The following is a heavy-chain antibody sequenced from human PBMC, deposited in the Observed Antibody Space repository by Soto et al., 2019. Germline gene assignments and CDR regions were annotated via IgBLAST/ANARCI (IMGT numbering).Heavy chain of an antibody. J-gene: IGHJ4*02. CDR3: AKDRRFGELFRPDY. Sequence: EVQLLESGGALIQPGGSLRLSCAASGFTFSSYAMSWVRQDPRKGLEWVSAISGSGDSTYYADSVKGRFTISRDNSKNTLYLQMNSLRAEDTALYYCAKDRRFGELFRPDYWGQGSLVTVSS. CDR1: GFTFSSYA. D-gene: IGHD3-10*01. CDR2: ISGSGDST. V-gene: IGHV3-23*01.